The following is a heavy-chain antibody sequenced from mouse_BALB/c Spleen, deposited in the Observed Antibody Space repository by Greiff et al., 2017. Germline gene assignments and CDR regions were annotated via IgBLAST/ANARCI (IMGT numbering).Heavy chain of an antibody. CDR1: GFSLTGYG. Sequence: QVQLQQSGPGLVAPSQSLSITCTVSGFSLTGYGVNWVRQPPGKGLEWLGMIWGDGSTDYNSALKSRLSISKDNSKSQVFLKMNSLQTDDTARYYCAASYYGYDDWYFDVWGAGTTVTVSS. CDR3: AASYYGYDDWYFDV. CDR2: IWGDGST. D-gene: IGHD2-9*01. V-gene: IGHV2-6-7*01. J-gene: IGHJ1*01.